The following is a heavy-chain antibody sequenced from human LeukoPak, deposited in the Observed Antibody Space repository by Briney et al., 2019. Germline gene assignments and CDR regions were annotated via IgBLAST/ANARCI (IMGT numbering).Heavy chain of an antibody. CDR2: ISGSGGNT. J-gene: IGHJ4*02. D-gene: IGHD1-20*01. V-gene: IGHV3-23*01. CDR1: GFTFSSYA. CDR3: AKRTSNWNYFDY. Sequence: GGSLRLSCAASGFTFSSYAMSWVRQAPGKGLEWVSAISGSGGNTYYADSVKGRFTISRDNSKNTLYLQMNSLRAEDTAVYYCAKRTSNWNYFDYWGQGTLVTVSS.